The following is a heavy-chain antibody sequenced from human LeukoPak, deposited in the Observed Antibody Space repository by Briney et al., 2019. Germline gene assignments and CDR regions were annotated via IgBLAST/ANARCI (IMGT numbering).Heavy chain of an antibody. CDR3: AKDPGDIVVVPAAEVNYYYYMDV. J-gene: IGHJ6*03. CDR2: ISYDGSNK. CDR1: GFTFSSYG. V-gene: IGHV3-30*18. D-gene: IGHD2-2*01. Sequence: TGGSLRLSCAASGFTFSSYGMHWVRQAPGKGLEWVAVISYDGSNKYYADSVKGRFTISRDNSKNTLYLQMNSLRAEDTAVYYCAKDPGDIVVVPAAEVNYYYYMDVWGKGTTVTVSS.